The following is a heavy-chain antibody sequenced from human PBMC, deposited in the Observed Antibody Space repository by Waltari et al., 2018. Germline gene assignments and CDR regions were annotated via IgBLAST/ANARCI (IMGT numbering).Heavy chain of an antibody. V-gene: IGHV3-7*03. CDR1: GFTFRHLW. Sequence: EVQLVESGGGLVQPGGSLRLSCAASGFTFRHLWMSWVRQAPGKGLEWVANIKQDGRDKYYVDSVKGRFTISRDNAKSSLYLQMNSLRAEDTAIYYCTRKKYYYDTSELGWFDPWGQGTLVTVSS. D-gene: IGHD3-22*01. CDR3: TRKKYYYDTSELGWFDP. J-gene: IGHJ5*02. CDR2: IKQDGRDK.